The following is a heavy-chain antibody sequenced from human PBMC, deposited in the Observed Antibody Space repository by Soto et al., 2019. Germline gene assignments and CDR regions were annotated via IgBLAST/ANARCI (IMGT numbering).Heavy chain of an antibody. Sequence: GGSLRLSCAASGFTFSSYAMSWVRQAPGRGLEWVSAISGSGGSTYYADSVKGRFTISRDNSKNTLYLQMNSLRAEDTAVYYCAKDPVWGALRLPAFDIWGQATMVTVSS. CDR3: AKDPVWGALRLPAFDI. CDR1: GFTFSSYA. CDR2: ISGSGGST. J-gene: IGHJ3*02. V-gene: IGHV3-23*01. D-gene: IGHD3-16*01.